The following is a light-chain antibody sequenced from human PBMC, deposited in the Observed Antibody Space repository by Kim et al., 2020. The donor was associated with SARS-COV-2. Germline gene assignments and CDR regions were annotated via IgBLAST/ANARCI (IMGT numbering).Light chain of an antibody. V-gene: IGLV3-19*01. J-gene: IGLJ1*01. CDR2: AKN. CDR3: NSRDSNGSSFV. CDR1: SLRRYY. Sequence: SSELTQDPAVSVALGQTVRITCQGDSLRRYYASWYQQKPGQAPVLVIYAKNNRPSGIPDRFSGSSSGNTASLTITGAQAEDEADYYWNSRDSNGSSFVF.